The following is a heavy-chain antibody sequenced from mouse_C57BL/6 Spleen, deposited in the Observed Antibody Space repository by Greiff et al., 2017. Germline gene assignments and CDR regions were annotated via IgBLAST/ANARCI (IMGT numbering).Heavy chain of an antibody. CDR2: INYDGSST. CDR1: GFTFSDYY. Sequence: EVHLVESEGGLVQPGSSMKLSCTASGFTFSDYYMAWVRQVPEKGLEWVANINYDGSSTYYLDSLKSRFIISRDNAKNILYLQMSSLKSEDTATYYCARDYYYGSSHCYFDVWGTGTTVTVSS. D-gene: IGHD1-1*01. V-gene: IGHV5-16*01. CDR3: ARDYYYGSSHCYFDV. J-gene: IGHJ1*03.